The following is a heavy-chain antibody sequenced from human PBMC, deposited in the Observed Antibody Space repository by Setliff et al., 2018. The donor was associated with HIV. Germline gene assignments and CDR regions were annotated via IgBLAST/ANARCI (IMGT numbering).Heavy chain of an antibody. J-gene: IGHJ4*02. CDR1: GGSIGSSSYY. V-gene: IGHV4-39*07. CDR2: MYYSGRT. Sequence: SETLSLTCTVTGGSIGSSSYYWGWIRQPPGKGLDWIGSMYYSGRTYYSPSLKSRVTMSVDTSKNQFCLKLSSVTAADTAVYYCARVKSGGLGGYVDYWGQGTLVTVSS. D-gene: IGHD3-16*01. CDR3: ARVKSGGLGGYVDY.